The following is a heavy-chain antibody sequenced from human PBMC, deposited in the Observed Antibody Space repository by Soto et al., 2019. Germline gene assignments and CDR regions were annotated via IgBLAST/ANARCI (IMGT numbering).Heavy chain of an antibody. CDR1: GYTFTSYA. Sequence: QVQLVQSGAEVKKPGASVKVSCKASGYTFTSYAMHWVRQAPGQRLEWMGWINAGNGNTKYSQKFQGRVTITRDTSASTDYMELSSLRSEDTAVYYCAITIVVVPAAIPQFDYWGQGTLVTGSS. CDR3: AITIVVVPAAIPQFDY. D-gene: IGHD2-2*01. CDR2: INAGNGNT. V-gene: IGHV1-3*01. J-gene: IGHJ4*02.